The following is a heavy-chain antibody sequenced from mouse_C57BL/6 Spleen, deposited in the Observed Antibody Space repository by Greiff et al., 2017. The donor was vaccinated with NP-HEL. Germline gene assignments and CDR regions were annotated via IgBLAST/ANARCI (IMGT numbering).Heavy chain of an antibody. D-gene: IGHD2-2*01. V-gene: IGHV3-6*01. J-gene: IGHJ2*01. CDR3: ARGLRRNYFDY. CDR2: ISYDGSN. CDR1: GYSITSGYY. Sequence: EVQLQESGPGLVKPSQSLSLTCSVTGYSITSGYYWNWIRQFPGNKLEWMGYISYDGSNNYNPSLKNRISITRDTSKNKFFLKLNSVTTEDTATYYCARGLRRNYFDYWGQGTTLTVSS.